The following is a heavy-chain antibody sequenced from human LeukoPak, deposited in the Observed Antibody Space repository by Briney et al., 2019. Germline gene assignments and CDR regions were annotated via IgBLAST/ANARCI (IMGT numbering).Heavy chain of an antibody. J-gene: IGHJ4*02. Sequence: GGSLRLSCAASGFTFSNAWMSRVRQAPGKGPECFGRIKSKTNGCTTDYAAPVKGRFTISRDDSYNTLYLQMNSLKTEDTAVYYCTTAGSWRQLPQSDYWGQGTVVTVSS. D-gene: IGHD5-24*01. CDR1: GFTFSNAW. CDR2: IKSKTNGCTT. CDR3: TTAGSWRQLPQSDY. V-gene: IGHV3-15*01.